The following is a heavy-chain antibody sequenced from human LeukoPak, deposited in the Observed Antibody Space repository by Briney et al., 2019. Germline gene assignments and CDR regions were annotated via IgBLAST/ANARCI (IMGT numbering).Heavy chain of an antibody. J-gene: IGHJ4*02. Sequence: GRSLRLSCAASGFTFSSYGMHWVRQAPGKGLEWVAVIWYDGSNKYYADSVKGRFTISRDNSKNTLCLQMNSLRAEDTAVYYCARDYAAAFDYWGQGTLVTVSS. V-gene: IGHV3-33*01. D-gene: IGHD3-16*01. CDR1: GFTFSSYG. CDR2: IWYDGSNK. CDR3: ARDYAAAFDY.